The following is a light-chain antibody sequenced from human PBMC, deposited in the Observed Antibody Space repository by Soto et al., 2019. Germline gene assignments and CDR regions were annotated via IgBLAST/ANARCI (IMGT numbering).Light chain of an antibody. J-gene: IGLJ1*01. Sequence: QSALTQPASVSGSPGQLITISCTGTSSDVGGYKYVSWYQHQPGKAPKLMIYEVNNRPSGVSNRFSGSKSGNTASLTISGLQAEDEADYYCSSYSTNSTPLVFGSGTKLTVL. CDR1: SSDVGGYKY. CDR2: EVN. V-gene: IGLV2-14*01. CDR3: SSYSTNSTPLV.